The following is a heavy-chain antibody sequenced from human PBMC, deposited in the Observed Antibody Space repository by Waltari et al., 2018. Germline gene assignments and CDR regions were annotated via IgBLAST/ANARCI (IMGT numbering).Heavy chain of an antibody. CDR1: GGSISSHY. CDR2: IYYSGST. D-gene: IGHD1-26*01. J-gene: IGHJ3*02. CDR3: ARVFVGWGLLKKEGAFDI. Sequence: QVQLQESGPGLVKPSETLSLTCTVSGGSISSHYWSWIRQPPGKGLEWIGYIYYSGSTNYNPPLKSRVTISVDTSKNQFSLKLSSVTAADTAVYYWARVFVGWGLLKKEGAFDIWGQGTMVTVSS. V-gene: IGHV4-59*11.